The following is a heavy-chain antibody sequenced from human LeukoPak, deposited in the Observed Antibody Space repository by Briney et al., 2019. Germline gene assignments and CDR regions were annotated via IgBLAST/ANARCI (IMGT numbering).Heavy chain of an antibody. Sequence: GGSLRLSCTASGFTFRDLAMNWVRQAPGKGLEWVSAISGSGGSTYYADSVKGRFTISRDNSKNTLYLQMNSLRAEDTAVYYCTSGVVVPAAQTDYWGQGTLVTVSS. CDR1: GFTFRDLA. CDR3: TSGVVVPAAQTDY. CDR2: ISGSGGST. V-gene: IGHV3-23*01. J-gene: IGHJ4*02. D-gene: IGHD2-2*01.